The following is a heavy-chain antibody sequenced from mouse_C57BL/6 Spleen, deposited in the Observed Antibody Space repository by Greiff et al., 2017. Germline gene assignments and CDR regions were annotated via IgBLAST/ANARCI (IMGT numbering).Heavy chain of an antibody. CDR3: ARWCGGSYEYAMDY. CDR2: IYPRSGNT. J-gene: IGHJ4*01. Sequence: QVQLQQSGAELARPGASVKLSCKASGYTFTSYGISWVKQRTGQGLEWIGEIYPRSGNTYYNEKFKGKATLTADKSSSTAYMELSSLTSEDSAVYFCARWCGGSYEYAMDYWGQVTTVTVAS. V-gene: IGHV1-81*01. D-gene: IGHD1-1*02. CDR1: GYTFTSYG.